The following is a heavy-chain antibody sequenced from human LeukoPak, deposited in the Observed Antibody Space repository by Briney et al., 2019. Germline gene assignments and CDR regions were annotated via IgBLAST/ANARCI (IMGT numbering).Heavy chain of an antibody. V-gene: IGHV3-49*04. J-gene: IGHJ4*02. CDR1: GFTFGDYA. CDR3: TRVEMATLNYFDY. Sequence: PGGSLRLSCTASGFTFGDYAMSWVRQAPGKGLEWVGFIRSKAYGGTTEYAASVKGRFTISRDDSKSIAYLQMNSLKTEDTAVYYCTRVEMATLNYFDYWGQGTLVTVSS. D-gene: IGHD5-24*01. CDR2: IRSKAYGGTT.